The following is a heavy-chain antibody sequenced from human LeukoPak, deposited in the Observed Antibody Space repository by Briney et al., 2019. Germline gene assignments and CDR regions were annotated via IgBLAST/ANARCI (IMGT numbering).Heavy chain of an antibody. J-gene: IGHJ4*02. V-gene: IGHV4-4*02. Sequence: SETLSLTCAVSGGSISSSNWWSWVRQPPGKGLEWIGEIYHSGSTNYNPSLKSRVTISVDKSKNQFSLKLSSVTAADTAVYYCARGAPHYYGSGSYPYWGQGTLVTVSS. CDR1: GGSISSSNW. CDR2: IYHSGST. CDR3: ARGAPHYYGSGSYPY. D-gene: IGHD3-10*01.